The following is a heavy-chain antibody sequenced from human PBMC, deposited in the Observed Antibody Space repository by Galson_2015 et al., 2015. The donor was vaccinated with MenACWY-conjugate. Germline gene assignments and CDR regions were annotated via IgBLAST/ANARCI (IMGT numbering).Heavy chain of an antibody. Sequence: PALVKPTQTLTLTCTFSGFSLSTSGVGVGWIRQPPGKALEWLALIYWDDVKRYSPSLRSRLTITKDTSKNHVVLTMTNMDPVDTATYYCSRTGATPGDYWGQGTLVTVSS. CDR1: GFSLSTSGVG. CDR2: IYWDDVK. V-gene: IGHV2-5*02. J-gene: IGHJ4*02. CDR3: SRTGATPGDY. D-gene: IGHD2-15*01.